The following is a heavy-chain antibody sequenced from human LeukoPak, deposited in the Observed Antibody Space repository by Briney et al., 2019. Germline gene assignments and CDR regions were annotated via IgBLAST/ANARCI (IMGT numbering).Heavy chain of an antibody. V-gene: IGHV1-69*13. CDR1: GGTFSSYA. CDR3: ARGPIQLWFMDV. CDR2: IISIFGTA. D-gene: IGHD5-18*01. J-gene: IGHJ6*03. Sequence: GASVKVSCKASGGTFSSYAISWVRQAPGQGLEWMGGIISIFGTANYAQKFQGRVTITADESTSTAYMELSSLRSEDTAVYYCARGPIQLWFMDVWGKGTTVTISS.